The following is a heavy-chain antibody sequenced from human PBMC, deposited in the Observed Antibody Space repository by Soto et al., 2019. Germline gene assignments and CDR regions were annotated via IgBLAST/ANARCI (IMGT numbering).Heavy chain of an antibody. CDR2: FIPILDMA. J-gene: IGHJ4*02. CDR3: AITYCRDNSCPRDFDF. Sequence: QVQVGQSGAEVKKPESSVKVSCKPSGGTFNTYTVNWVRLAPGHGLEWMGRFIPILDMANYAQKFQDRVTITADRSTFTAYMELNSLTSDDTAVYYCAITYCRDNSCPRDFDFWGPATRVTVSS. CDR1: GGTFNTYT. V-gene: IGHV1-69*02. D-gene: IGHD2-21*01.